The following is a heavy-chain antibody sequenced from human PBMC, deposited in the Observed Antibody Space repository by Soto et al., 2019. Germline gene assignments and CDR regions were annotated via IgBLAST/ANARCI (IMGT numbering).Heavy chain of an antibody. CDR1: GFTFSNAW. CDR2: IKRNTDGGTT. Sequence: PGGSLTLSCGACGFTFSNAWMSWVRQAPGQGLEWVGRIKRNTDGGTTHYAAPVKGRFTISRDDSNNTLYLQLNSLKTEATAVYHCTTDWPNPMIVARIDYWGQRSLVTV. CDR3: TTDWPNPMIVARIDY. D-gene: IGHD3-22*01. J-gene: IGHJ4*02. V-gene: IGHV3-15*01.